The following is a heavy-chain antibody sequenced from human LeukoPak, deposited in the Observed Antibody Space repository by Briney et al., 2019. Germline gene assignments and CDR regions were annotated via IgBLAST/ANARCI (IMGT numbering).Heavy chain of an antibody. Sequence: ASVEVSCKASGYTFTSYDINWVRQATGQGLEWMGWMNPNSGNTGYAQKFQGRVTMTRNTSISTAYMELSSLRSEDTAVYYCARGEIMITFGGVIVMGSNWFDPWGQGTLVTVSS. J-gene: IGHJ5*02. CDR2: MNPNSGNT. CDR3: ARGEIMITFGGVIVMGSNWFDP. D-gene: IGHD3-16*02. V-gene: IGHV1-8*01. CDR1: GYTFTSYD.